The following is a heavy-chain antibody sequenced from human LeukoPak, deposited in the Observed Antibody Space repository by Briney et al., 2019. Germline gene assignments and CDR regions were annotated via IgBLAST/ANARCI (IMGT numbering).Heavy chain of an antibody. CDR2: MNPNSGNT. V-gene: IGHV1-8*01. CDR1: GYTFTSYD. D-gene: IGHD2-2*01. CDR3: ARGARYCSSTSCYGGEDY. J-gene: IGHJ4*02. Sequence: ASVKVSCKASGYTFTSYDINWVRQATGQGLAWMEWMNPNSGNTGYAQKFQGRVTMTRNRSISTAYMELSRLRSEYTAVYYCARGARYCSSTSCYGGEDYWGQGTLVTVSS.